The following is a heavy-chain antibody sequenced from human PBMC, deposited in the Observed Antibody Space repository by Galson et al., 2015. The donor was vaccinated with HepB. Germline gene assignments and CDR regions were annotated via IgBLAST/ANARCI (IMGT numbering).Heavy chain of an antibody. V-gene: IGHV3-48*04. CDR1: GFTFRGYS. J-gene: IGHJ3*02. CDR3: ARDLSHWELPSLVAFDI. Sequence: SLRLSCAASGFTFRGYSMNWVRQAPVKGLEWVSYISSSGSTIFYADSVKGRFTISRDNAKNSLYLQMNSLRAEDTAVYYCARDLSHWELPSLVAFDIWGQGTMVTVSS. D-gene: IGHD1-26*01. CDR2: ISSSGSTI.